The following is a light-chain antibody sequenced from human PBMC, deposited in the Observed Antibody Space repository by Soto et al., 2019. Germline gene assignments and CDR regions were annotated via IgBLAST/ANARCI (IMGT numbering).Light chain of an antibody. CDR2: YDD. V-gene: IGLV1-36*01. CDR1: SSNIGNNA. CDR3: AAWDDSLNGPV. Sequence: QAVVTQPPSVSEAPRQRVTISCSGSSSNIGNNAVNWYQHLPGKAPKLLIYYDDLLSSGVSDRFSGSKSGTSASLAIRGLQSEDEGDYYCAAWDDSLNGPVFGGGTKLTVL. J-gene: IGLJ2*01.